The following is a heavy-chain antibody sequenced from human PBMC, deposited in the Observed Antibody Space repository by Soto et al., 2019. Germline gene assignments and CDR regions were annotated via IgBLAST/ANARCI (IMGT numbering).Heavy chain of an antibody. CDR1: GYSFTSYW. V-gene: IGHV5-51*01. J-gene: IGHJ6*02. CDR3: ARLRGRYYYYYGMGV. CDR2: IYPGDSDT. Sequence: GESLKISCKGSGYSFTSYWIGWVRQMPGKGLEWMGIIYPGDSDTRYSPSFQGQVTISADKSISTAYLQWSSLKASDTAMYYCARLRGRYYYYYGMGVWGQGTTVTVSS.